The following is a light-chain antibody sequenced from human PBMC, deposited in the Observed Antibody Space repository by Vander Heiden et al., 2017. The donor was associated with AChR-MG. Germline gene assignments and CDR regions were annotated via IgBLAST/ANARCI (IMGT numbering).Light chain of an antibody. J-gene: IGLJ1*01. CDR3: QVWDSSSDHPGV. CDR2: EDS. Sequence: SYVLTPPPSVSVAPGQPARLTCGGNNIGSKGVHWYQQKPGQAPVLVVYEDSDRPSGIPERFSGSNPGNTATLTISRVEAGDEADYYCQVWDSSSDHPGVFGTGTKVTVL. CDR1: NIGSKG. V-gene: IGLV3-21*02.